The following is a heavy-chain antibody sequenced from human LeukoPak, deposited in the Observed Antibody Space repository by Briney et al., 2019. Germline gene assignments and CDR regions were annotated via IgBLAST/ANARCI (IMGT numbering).Heavy chain of an antibody. V-gene: IGHV4-34*01. CDR3: ARGATISETGYFDF. J-gene: IGHJ4*03. D-gene: IGHD5-24*01. Sequence: SHTLSLTCAVYGGSFSRYYWSWIRQSPGKGLVRIPEIDHRGDTNYNPSVKSRVTISVDTCKNQFSLKVRSLSAADTAVYYCARGATISETGYFDFWGQGTLVTVSS. CDR1: GGSFSRYY. CDR2: IDHRGDT.